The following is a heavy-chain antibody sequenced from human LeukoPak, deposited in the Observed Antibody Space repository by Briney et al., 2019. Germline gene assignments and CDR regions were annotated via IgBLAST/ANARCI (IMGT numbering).Heavy chain of an antibody. CDR3: AREEHCSGGSCYASDY. D-gene: IGHD2-15*01. CDR2: INPNSGGT. V-gene: IGHV1-2*02. J-gene: IGHJ4*02. CDR1: GYTFTGDY. Sequence: ASVKVSCKASGYTFTGDYMHWVRQAPGRGLEWMGCINPNSGGTNYAQKFQGRVTMTRDTSISTAYMELSRLRSDDTAVYYCAREEHCSGGSCYASDYWGQGTLVTVSS.